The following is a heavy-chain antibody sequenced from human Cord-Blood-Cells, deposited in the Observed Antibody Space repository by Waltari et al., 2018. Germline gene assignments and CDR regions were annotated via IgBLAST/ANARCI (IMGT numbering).Heavy chain of an antibody. J-gene: IGHJ4*02. CDR3: ASRGNYGFDY. V-gene: IGHV3-74*01. D-gene: IGHD3-10*01. CDR1: GFTFSSYW. CDR2: VNREGSRT. Sequence: EVQLVESGGGLVQPGGSLRLSCAASGFTFSSYWMHWVRQAPGKGLVWDELVNREGSRTSYSDSVKGRFTIARDNAKNTLYLQMNSLRAEDTAVYYCASRGNYGFDYWGQGTLVTVSS.